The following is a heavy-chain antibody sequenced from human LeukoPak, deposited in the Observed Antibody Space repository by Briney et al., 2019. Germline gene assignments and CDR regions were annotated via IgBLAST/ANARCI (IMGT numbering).Heavy chain of an antibody. V-gene: IGHV3-23*01. J-gene: IGHJ6*03. D-gene: IGHD3-10*02. CDR1: GFTFSSHG. Sequence: SGGSLRLSCAASGFTFSSHGMNWVRQAPGKGLEWVSGIRGDGVTTYYADSVKGRFTISRDNSKNTLYLQMNSLRAEDTAVYYCAELGITMIGGVWGKGTPVTIA. CDR2: IRGDGVTT. CDR3: AELGITMIGGV.